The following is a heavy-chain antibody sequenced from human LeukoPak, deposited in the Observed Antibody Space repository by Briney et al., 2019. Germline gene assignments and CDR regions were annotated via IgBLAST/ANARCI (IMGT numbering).Heavy chain of an antibody. V-gene: IGHV1-24*01. D-gene: IGHD3-16*01. CDR3: ATASAFYEGFDY. Sequence: ASVKVSCKASGYTFTYRYLHWVRQAPGKGLEWMGGFDPEDGETIYAQKFQGRVTMTEDTSTDTAYMELSSLRSEDTAVYYCATASAFYEGFDYWGQGTLVTVSS. J-gene: IGHJ4*02. CDR1: GYTFTYRY. CDR2: FDPEDGET.